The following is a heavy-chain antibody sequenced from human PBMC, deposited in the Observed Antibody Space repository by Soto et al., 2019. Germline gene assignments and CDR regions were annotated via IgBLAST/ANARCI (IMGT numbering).Heavy chain of an antibody. CDR2: TIPIFGTT. CDR1: GGTFSSYS. V-gene: IGHV1-69*12. CDR3: ASCLVTSYFYYYGMDV. D-gene: IGHD2-21*02. Sequence: QVQLVQSGAEVKKPGSSVKVSCKASGGTFSSYSISWVRQAPGQGLEWMGGTIPIFGTTNYAQKFQGRFTITADESTSTDYLELSSLRSEDTAVYYCASCLVTSYFYYYGMDVWGQGTTVTVSS. J-gene: IGHJ6*02.